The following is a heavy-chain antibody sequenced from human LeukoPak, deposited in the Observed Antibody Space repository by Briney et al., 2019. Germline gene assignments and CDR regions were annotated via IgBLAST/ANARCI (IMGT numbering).Heavy chain of an antibody. J-gene: IGHJ5*02. V-gene: IGHV3-43*01. D-gene: IGHD2-2*01. Sequence: GGSLRLSCAASGFTFDGYTMRWVRQAPGRGLEWVSRISWGGGSTYYADSVKGRFTISRDNSKSSLYLQMNSLRAEDTALYYCASVLYCSSTSCPEHRFDRCGGG. CDR3: ASVLYCSSTSCPEHRFDR. CDR1: GFTFDGYT. CDR2: ISWGGGST.